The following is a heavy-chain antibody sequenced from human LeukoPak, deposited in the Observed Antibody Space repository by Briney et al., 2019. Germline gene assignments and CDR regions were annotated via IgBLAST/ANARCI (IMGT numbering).Heavy chain of an antibody. Sequence: PSETLSLTCTVSGGSISSYYWSWIRQPPGEGLEWIGYIYYSGSTNYNPSLKSRVTISVDTSKNQFSLKLSSVTAADTAVYYCASAYCSSTSCPDAFDIWGQGTMVTVSS. CDR2: IYYSGST. J-gene: IGHJ3*02. CDR3: ASAYCSSTSCPDAFDI. CDR1: GGSISSYY. D-gene: IGHD2-2*01. V-gene: IGHV4-59*12.